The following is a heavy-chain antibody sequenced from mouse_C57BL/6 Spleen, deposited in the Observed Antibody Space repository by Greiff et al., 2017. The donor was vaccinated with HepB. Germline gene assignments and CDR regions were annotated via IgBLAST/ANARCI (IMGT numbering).Heavy chain of an antibody. D-gene: IGHD1-1*01. Sequence: VQLQQPGAELVRPGSSVKLSCKASGYTFTSYWMHWVKQRPIQGLEWIGNIDPSDSETHYNQKFKDKATLTVDKSSSTAYMQLSSLTSEDSAVYYCARKDYGSSYAMDYWGQGTSVTVSS. J-gene: IGHJ4*01. CDR1: GYTFTSYW. CDR2: IDPSDSET. CDR3: ARKDYGSSYAMDY. V-gene: IGHV1-52*01.